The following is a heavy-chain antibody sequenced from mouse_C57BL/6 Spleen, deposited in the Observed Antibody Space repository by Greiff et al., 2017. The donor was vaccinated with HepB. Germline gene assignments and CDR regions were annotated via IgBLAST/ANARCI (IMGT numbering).Heavy chain of an antibody. CDR1: GYTFTDYN. Sequence: EVQLQQSGPELVKPGASVKMSCKASGYTFTDYNMHWVKQSHGKSLEWIGYINPNNGGTSYNQKFKGKATLTVNKSSSTAYMELRSLTSEDSAVYYCAREKYGNYWFAYWGQGTLVTVSA. D-gene: IGHD2-10*02. CDR2: INPNNGGT. J-gene: IGHJ3*01. V-gene: IGHV1-22*01. CDR3: AREKYGNYWFAY.